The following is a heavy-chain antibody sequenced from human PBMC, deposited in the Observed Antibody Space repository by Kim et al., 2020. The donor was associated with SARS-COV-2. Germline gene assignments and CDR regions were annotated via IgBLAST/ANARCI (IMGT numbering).Heavy chain of an antibody. D-gene: IGHD3-10*01. CDR2: ISSSSSYI. CDR3: ARDQLGVMVPFRSVV. J-gene: IGHJ6*02. V-gene: IGHV3-21*01. CDR1: GFTFSSYS. Sequence: GGSLRLSCAASGFTFSSYSMNWVRQAPGKGLEWVSSISSSSSYIYYADSVKGRFTISRDNAKNSLYLQMNSLRAEDTAVYYCARDQLGVMVPFRSVVWGQGTTVTVSS.